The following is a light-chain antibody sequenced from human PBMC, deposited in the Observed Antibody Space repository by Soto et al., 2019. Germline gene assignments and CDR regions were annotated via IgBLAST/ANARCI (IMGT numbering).Light chain of an antibody. CDR2: DVS. J-gene: IGLJ1*01. CDR3: CSYAGSYYV. Sequence: QSALTQPRSVSGSPGQSVTISCTGTSSDVGGYNYVSWYQQHPGQPPKLMIYDVSKRPSGVPDRFSGSKSGNTASLTISGLQAEDDADYYCCSYAGSYYVFGTGTKLTVL. V-gene: IGLV2-11*01. CDR1: SSDVGGYNY.